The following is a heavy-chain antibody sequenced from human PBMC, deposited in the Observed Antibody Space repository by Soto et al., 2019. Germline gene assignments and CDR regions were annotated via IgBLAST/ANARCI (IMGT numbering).Heavy chain of an antibody. J-gene: IGHJ4*02. D-gene: IGHD1-26*01. V-gene: IGHV1-69*08. CDR2: IIPILDIP. CDR1: GGTFSRYT. Sequence: QVQLVQSGAEVKKPGSSVKVSCKASGGTFSRYTFTWVRQAPGQGLEWMGRIIPILDIPNYAQNFQGRVTITADKSTSTAYMELRSLRSDDTAVYYCARDRGSYALDYWGQGTLVTVSS. CDR3: ARDRGSYALDY.